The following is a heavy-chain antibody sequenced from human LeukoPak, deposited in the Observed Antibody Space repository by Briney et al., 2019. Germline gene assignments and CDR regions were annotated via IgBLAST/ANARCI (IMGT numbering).Heavy chain of an antibody. V-gene: IGHV3-48*03. J-gene: IGHJ1*01. CDR2: ITVSGGTI. CDR1: GFTFSSYE. Sequence: PGGSLRLSCAASGFTFSSYEMNWVRQAPGKGLEWVSYITVSGGTIYYADSVKGRFTISRDNAKNSLYLQMNSLKTEDTAVYYCTAVFPHSSSLLYFQHWGQGTLVTVSS. CDR3: TAVFPHSSSLLYFQH. D-gene: IGHD6-13*01.